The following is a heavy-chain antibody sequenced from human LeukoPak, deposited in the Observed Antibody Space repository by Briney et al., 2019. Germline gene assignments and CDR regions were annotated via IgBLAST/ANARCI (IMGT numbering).Heavy chain of an antibody. CDR1: GFTFSSYA. CDR3: AKLIWSSSWYRQGFDY. Sequence: QPGGSLRLSCAASGFTFSSYAMSWVRQAPGKGLEWVSAISGSGGSTYYADSVKGRFTISRDNSKNTLYLQMNSLRAEDTAVYYCAKLIWSSSWYRQGFDYWGQGTLVTVSS. J-gene: IGHJ4*02. CDR2: ISGSGGST. D-gene: IGHD6-13*01. V-gene: IGHV3-23*01.